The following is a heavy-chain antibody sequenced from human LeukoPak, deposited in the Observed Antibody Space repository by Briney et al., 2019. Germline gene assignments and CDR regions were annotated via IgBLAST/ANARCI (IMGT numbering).Heavy chain of an antibody. D-gene: IGHD3-9*01. CDR3: ARSPTIADAFAI. J-gene: IGHJ3*02. CDR2: INPKFGGT. V-gene: IGHV1-2*02. Sequence: ASVKVSCKASGYSFTGYYIHWVRQAPGQGLEWMGWINPKFGGTNYAQNFQGRLTLTRDTSICTAYMELSRLRSDDTAMYYCARSPTIADAFAIWGRGTMVTVSS. CDR1: GYSFTGYY.